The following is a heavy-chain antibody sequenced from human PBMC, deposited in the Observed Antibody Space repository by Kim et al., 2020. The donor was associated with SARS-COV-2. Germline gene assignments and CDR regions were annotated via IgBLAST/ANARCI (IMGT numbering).Heavy chain of an antibody. D-gene: IGHD2-21*02. CDR1: GGSISNTGYY. V-gene: IGHV4-31*03. J-gene: IGHJ4*01. CDR3: VRDKPSCGGDCHYFDS. Sequence: SETLSLTCTVSGGSISNTGYYWSWIRQHPGKGLEWIGYIYYTASTYYNPSLKSRIAMSVDTSNNQFSLKLSSVTAADTAVYYCVRDKPSCGGDCHYFDS. CDR2: IYYTAST.